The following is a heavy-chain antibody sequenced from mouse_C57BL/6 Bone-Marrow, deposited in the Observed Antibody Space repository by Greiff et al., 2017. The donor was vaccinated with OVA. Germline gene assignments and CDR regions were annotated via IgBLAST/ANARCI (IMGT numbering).Heavy chain of an antibody. J-gene: IGHJ4*01. CDR1: GFTFSDYY. D-gene: IGHD2-5*01. CDR2: ISNGGGST. Sequence: EVKLVESGGGLVQPGGSLKLSCAASGFTFSDYYMYWVRQTPEKRLEWVAYISNGGGSTYYPDTVKGRFTFSRDNAKNTLYLQMSRLKSEDTAMYYCARGDYSNYVLYYYAMDYWGQGTSVTVSS. V-gene: IGHV5-12*01. CDR3: ARGDYSNYVLYYYAMDY.